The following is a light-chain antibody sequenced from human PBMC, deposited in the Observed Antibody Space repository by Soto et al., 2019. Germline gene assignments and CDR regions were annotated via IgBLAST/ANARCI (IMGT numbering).Light chain of an antibody. J-gene: IGKJ2*01. CDR2: GAS. CDR3: QQYSNWPPYT. CDR1: RSVSSN. V-gene: IGKV3-15*01. Sequence: EIVMTQSPATLSVSPGERATLSCRASRSVSSNLAWYQQKPGQAPRLLMYGASTRATGIPARFSGSGSGTEFTLTISSLQSEDFAVYYCQQYSNWPPYTFGQGTKLEIK.